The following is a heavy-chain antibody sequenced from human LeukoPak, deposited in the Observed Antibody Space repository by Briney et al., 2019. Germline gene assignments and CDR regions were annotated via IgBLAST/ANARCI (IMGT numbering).Heavy chain of an antibody. J-gene: IGHJ4*02. D-gene: IGHD3-16*01. CDR1: GFRFSDYA. V-gene: IGHV3-23*01. Sequence: GGSLRLSCAAFGFRFSDYAMSWVRQAPGKGLEWVSALTASGSATYYADSVKGRFTISRDNSKDTLYLQMNSLRAGDTAVYYCAIGGGYWGQGTLVTVSS. CDR2: LTASGSAT. CDR3: AIGGGY.